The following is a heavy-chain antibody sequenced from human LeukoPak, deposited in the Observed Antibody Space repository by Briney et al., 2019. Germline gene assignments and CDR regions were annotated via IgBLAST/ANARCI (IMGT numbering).Heavy chain of an antibody. Sequence: PARSLRLSCAASGFTFSSYSMHWVRQAPGKGLEWVAAISYDGSNKYYADSVKGRFTISRDNSKNTLYLQMNSLRAEDTAMYYCARDLTILYYYYYGMDVWGQGTTVTVSS. V-gene: IGHV3-30-3*01. D-gene: IGHD3-3*01. CDR1: GFTFSSYS. CDR2: ISYDGSNK. J-gene: IGHJ6*02. CDR3: ARDLTILYYYYYGMDV.